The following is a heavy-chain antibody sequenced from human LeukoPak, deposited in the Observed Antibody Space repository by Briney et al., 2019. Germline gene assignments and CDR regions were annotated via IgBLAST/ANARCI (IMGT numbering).Heavy chain of an antibody. CDR3: TTQWGLDY. CDR2: VKSKTDGGTT. Sequence: GGSLRLSCAASGFTFSSYAMSWVRQAPGKGPEWVGRVKSKTDGGTTDYAAPVKGRFTISRDDSQNMVYLQMNSLKTEDTAVYYCTTQWGLDYWGQGTLVTVSS. J-gene: IGHJ4*02. CDR1: GFTFSSYA. V-gene: IGHV3-15*01. D-gene: IGHD7-27*01.